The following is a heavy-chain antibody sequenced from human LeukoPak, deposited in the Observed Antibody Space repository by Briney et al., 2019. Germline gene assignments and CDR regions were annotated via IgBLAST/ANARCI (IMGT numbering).Heavy chain of an antibody. Sequence: GGSLRLSCAASGNYWMHWVRQVPGKGLVWVSHINSDGSWTSYADSVKGRFTISKDDAKNTVYLQMNSLRAEDTAVYYCVSFYETYWGRGTLVTVSS. CDR3: VSFYETY. V-gene: IGHV3-74*01. CDR2: INSDGSWT. D-gene: IGHD2/OR15-2a*01. J-gene: IGHJ4*02. CDR1: GNYW.